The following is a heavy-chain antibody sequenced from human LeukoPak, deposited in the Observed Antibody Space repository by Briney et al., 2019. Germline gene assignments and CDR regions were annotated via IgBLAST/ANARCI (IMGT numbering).Heavy chain of an antibody. J-gene: IGHJ4*02. CDR2: ISAYNGNT. CDR1: GYTFTSYG. CDR3: ARVAGMITLGDYFDY. V-gene: IGHV1-18*01. Sequence: ASVKVSCKASGYTFTSYGISWVRQAPGQGLEWMGWISAYNGNTNYVQKLQGRVTMTTDTSTSTAYMELRSLRSDDTAVYYCARVAGMITLGDYFDYWGQGTLVTVSS. D-gene: IGHD3-16*01.